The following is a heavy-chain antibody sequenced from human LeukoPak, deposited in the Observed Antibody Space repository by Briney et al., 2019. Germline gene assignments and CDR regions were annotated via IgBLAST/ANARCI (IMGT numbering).Heavy chain of an antibody. D-gene: IGHD3-10*01. Sequence: SETLSLTCAVYGGSFSGYYWTWIRQPPGKGLEWIGEINHSGSTNYNPSLKSRVTISVDTSKNQFSLKLSSVTAADTAVYYCARGLSRGAPDWFDPWGQGTLVTVSS. CDR1: GGSFSGYY. CDR2: INHSGST. V-gene: IGHV4-34*01. J-gene: IGHJ5*02. CDR3: ARGLSRGAPDWFDP.